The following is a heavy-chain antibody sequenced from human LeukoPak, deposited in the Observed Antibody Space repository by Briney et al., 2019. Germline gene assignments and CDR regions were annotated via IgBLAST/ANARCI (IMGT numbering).Heavy chain of an antibody. V-gene: IGHV3-23*01. CDR2: ISGSGGST. CDR3: AKVGGYCSSTSCFLYYMDV. Sequence: GGSLRLSCAASGFTFSSYAMSWVRQAPGKGLEWVSAISGSGGSTYYADSVKGRFTISRDNSKNTLYLQMNSLRAEDTAVYYCAKVGGYCSSTSCFLYYMDVWGKGTTVTVSS. D-gene: IGHD2-2*01. J-gene: IGHJ6*03. CDR1: GFTFSSYA.